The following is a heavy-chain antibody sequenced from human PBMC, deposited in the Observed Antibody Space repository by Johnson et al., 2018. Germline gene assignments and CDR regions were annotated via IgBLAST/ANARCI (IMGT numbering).Heavy chain of an antibody. CDR2: LSYDGTLK. CDR1: GFIFNTFA. J-gene: IGHJ1*01. CDR3: ARGRIAAAGMAQYFQH. Sequence: QVQLVESGGGVVQPGRSLRLSCVASGFIFNTFAMHWVRQAPGKGLEWVATLSYDGTLKYYTDSVKGRFTISRDNSQNTLWLQMDSLGAEDTAMYYCARGRIAAAGMAQYFQHWGQGTLVTVSS. D-gene: IGHD6-13*01. V-gene: IGHV3-30*14.